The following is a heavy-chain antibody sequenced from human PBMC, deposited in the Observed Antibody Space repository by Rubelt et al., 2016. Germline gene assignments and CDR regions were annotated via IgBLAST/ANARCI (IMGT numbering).Heavy chain of an antibody. D-gene: IGHD3-10*01. J-gene: IGHJ5*02. V-gene: IGHV3-15*07. CDR3: TTGSFHAWFGETA. Sequence: EVQLVESGGGLVKPGGSLRLSCAASGFTFSNAWMNWVRQAPGKGLEWVGRIKSKTDGGTTDYAAPVKGRFTISRDDSKNTLYLQMNSLKTEDTAVYYCTTGSFHAWFGETAWGQGTLVTVSS. CDR2: IKSKTDGGTT. CDR1: GFTFSNAW.